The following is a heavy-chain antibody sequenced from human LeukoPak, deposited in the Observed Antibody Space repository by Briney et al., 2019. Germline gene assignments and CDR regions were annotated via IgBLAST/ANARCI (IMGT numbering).Heavy chain of an antibody. Sequence: GASVKVSCKASGYTFNSYYMHRVRQAPGQGLEWMGIINPSSGSTSYAQKFQGRVTMTRDTSTSTVYMELSSLRSEDTAVYYCARDAGYCSSTSCYGGSWFDPWGQGTLVTVSS. V-gene: IGHV1-46*02. CDR3: ARDAGYCSSTSCYGGSWFDP. D-gene: IGHD2-2*01. J-gene: IGHJ5*02. CDR2: INPSSGST. CDR1: GYTFNSYY.